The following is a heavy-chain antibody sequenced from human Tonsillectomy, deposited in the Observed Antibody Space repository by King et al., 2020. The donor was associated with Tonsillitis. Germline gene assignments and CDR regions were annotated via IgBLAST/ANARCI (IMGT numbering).Heavy chain of an antibody. J-gene: IGHJ4*02. V-gene: IGHV3-21*01. D-gene: IGHD5-12*01. Sequence: VQLVESGGGLVKPGGSLRLSCAASGFTFSTYSMNWVRQAPGKGLEWVSSISSSSSYMYYADSVKGRFTISRDNAKNSLYLQMNSLRAEDTAVYYCATSIGATNAYFDSWGQGTLVTVSS. CDR2: ISSSSSYM. CDR3: ATSIGATNAYFDS. CDR1: GFTFSTYS.